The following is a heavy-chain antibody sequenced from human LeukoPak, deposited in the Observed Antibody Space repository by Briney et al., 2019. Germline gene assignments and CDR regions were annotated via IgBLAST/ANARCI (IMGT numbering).Heavy chain of an antibody. V-gene: IGHV1-2*02. CDR3: ARDLNPGFPYYYYYMDV. Sequence: ASVKVSCKASGYTFTGYYMHWVRPAPGQGLEWMGWINPNSGGTNYAQKFQGRVTMTRDTSISTAYMELSRLRSDDTAVYYCARDLNPGFPYYYYYMDVWGKGTTVTVSS. CDR2: INPNSGGT. CDR1: GYTFTGYY. J-gene: IGHJ6*03.